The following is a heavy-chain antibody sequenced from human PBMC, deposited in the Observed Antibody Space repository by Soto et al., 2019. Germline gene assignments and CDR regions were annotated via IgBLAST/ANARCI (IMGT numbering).Heavy chain of an antibody. Sequence: GASLSGSINASGGTFSSYTVSWFRQAPGQGLEWMGRIIPILGIANYAQKFQGRVTITRDTSASTAYMELSSLRSEDTAVYYCARGYNSGWYAYFDYWGQGTLVTVSS. CDR3: ARGYNSGWYAYFDY. CDR2: IIPILGIA. CDR1: GGTFSSYT. D-gene: IGHD6-19*01. V-gene: IGHV1-69*02. J-gene: IGHJ4*02.